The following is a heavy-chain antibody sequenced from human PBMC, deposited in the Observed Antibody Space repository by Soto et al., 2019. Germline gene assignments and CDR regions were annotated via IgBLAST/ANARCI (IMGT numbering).Heavy chain of an antibody. D-gene: IGHD4-17*01. CDR2: VSGTGANT. J-gene: IGHJ4*02. Sequence: EVQLLESGGGLAQPGGSLRLSCAASGLGFSVYAMTWVRQAPGMGLEWVSTVSGTGANTYYADSVKGRFTISRDNSKNTFYLQMNRLRADDTAVYYCANARDRDYGGNSHRFDYWGQGTLVTVSS. CDR1: GLGFSVYA. CDR3: ANARDRDYGGNSHRFDY. V-gene: IGHV3-23*01.